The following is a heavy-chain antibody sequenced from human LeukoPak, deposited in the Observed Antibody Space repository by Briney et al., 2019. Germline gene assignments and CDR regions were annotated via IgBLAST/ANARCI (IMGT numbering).Heavy chain of an antibody. CDR1: GGSFSGYY. V-gene: IGHV4-34*01. Sequence: SETLSLTCAVYGGSFSGYYWSWIRQPPGKGLEWIGEINHSGSTNYNPSLKSRVTISVDTSKNQFSLKLSSVTAADTAVYYCARADIVVVPAARQLDYWGQGTLVTVSS. D-gene: IGHD2-2*01. J-gene: IGHJ4*02. CDR2: INHSGST. CDR3: ARADIVVVPAARQLDY.